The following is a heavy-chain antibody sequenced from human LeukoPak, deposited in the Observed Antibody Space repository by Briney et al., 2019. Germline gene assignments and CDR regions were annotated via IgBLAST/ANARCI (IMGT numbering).Heavy chain of an antibody. Sequence: GSLRLSCAASGFTVSNNYMSRVRQPPGKGLEWIGEINHSGSTNYNPSLKSRVTISVDTSKNQFSLKLSSVTAADTAVYYCARVCLTVWGSYHVIPRGRYFDYWGQGTLVTVSS. CDR2: INHSGST. D-gene: IGHD3-16*02. CDR3: ARVCLTVWGSYHVIPRGRYFDY. V-gene: IGHV4-34*01. CDR1: GFTVSNNY. J-gene: IGHJ4*02.